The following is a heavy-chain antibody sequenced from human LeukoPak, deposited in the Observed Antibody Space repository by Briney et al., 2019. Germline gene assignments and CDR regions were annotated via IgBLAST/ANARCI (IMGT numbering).Heavy chain of an antibody. CDR1: GFTFSSYG. V-gene: IGHV3-33*01. J-gene: IGHJ6*02. CDR3: ARHYCSGGSCYSVYYYGMDV. CDR2: IWYDGSNK. D-gene: IGHD2-15*01. Sequence: GGSLRLSCAASGFTFSSYGMPWVRQAPGKGLEWVAVIWYDGSNKYYADSVKGRFTISRDNSKNTLYLQMNSLRAEDTAVYYCARHYCSGGSCYSVYYYGMDVWGQGTTVTVSS.